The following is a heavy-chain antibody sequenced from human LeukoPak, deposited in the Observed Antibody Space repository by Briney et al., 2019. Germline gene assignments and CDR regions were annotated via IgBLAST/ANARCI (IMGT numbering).Heavy chain of an antibody. CDR2: FHNSGTT. J-gene: IGHJ5*02. CDR1: GGALSGYS. CDR3: ARGHLGLSP. D-gene: IGHD3-10*01. Sequence: SETLSLPCPVSGGALSGYSLTWIRQPPGQGLEWIGYFHNSGTTSYNPSLTGRVTISVDTAMDQISLKLNSVTAADTAVYYCARGHLGLSPWGQGTLVTVSS. V-gene: IGHV4-59*01.